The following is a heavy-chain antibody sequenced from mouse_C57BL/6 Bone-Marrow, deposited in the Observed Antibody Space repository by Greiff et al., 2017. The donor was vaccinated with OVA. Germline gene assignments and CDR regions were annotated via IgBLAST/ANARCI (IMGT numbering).Heavy chain of an antibody. CDR1: GFTFSSYG. CDR3: ARHGGGYYQWYIDV. V-gene: IGHV5-6*01. CDR2: ISSGGSYT. Sequence: EVQLQQSGGDLVKPGGSLKLSCAASGFTFSSYGMSWVRQTPDKRLEWVATISSGGSYTYYPDSVTGRFTFSRDNAKNTLDLQMSKLKSEDTAMYYCARHGGGYYQWYIDVWGTGTTVTVTS. D-gene: IGHD2-3*01. J-gene: IGHJ1*03.